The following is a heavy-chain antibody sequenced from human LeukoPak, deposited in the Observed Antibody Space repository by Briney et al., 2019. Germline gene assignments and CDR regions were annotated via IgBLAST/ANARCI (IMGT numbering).Heavy chain of an antibody. CDR1: GGSISSYY. V-gene: IGHV4-59*01. Sequence: SETLSLTCTVSGGSISSYYWSWIRQPPGKGLEWIGYIYYSGSTNYNPSLKSRVTISVDTSKNQFSLKLSSVTAADTAVYYCARANWNGIGYWGQGTLVTVTS. J-gene: IGHJ4*02. D-gene: IGHD1-1*01. CDR2: IYYSGST. CDR3: ARANWNGIGY.